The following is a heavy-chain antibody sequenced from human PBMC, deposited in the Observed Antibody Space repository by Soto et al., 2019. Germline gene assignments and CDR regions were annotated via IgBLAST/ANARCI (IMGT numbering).Heavy chain of an antibody. D-gene: IGHD3-10*01. CDR2: ISGSGGST. CDR1: GFTFSSYA. V-gene: IGHV3-23*01. Sequence: EVQLLESGGGLVQPGGSLRLSCAASGFTFSSYAMSWVRQAPGKGLEWVSAISGSGGSTYYADSVKGRFTISRDNSKNTRYQPMNSLRAQVTGVYDGAKAVGYAYYYGSGVYPNYYMDVWGKGTTVTVSS. J-gene: IGHJ6*03. CDR3: AKAVGYAYYYGSGVYPNYYMDV.